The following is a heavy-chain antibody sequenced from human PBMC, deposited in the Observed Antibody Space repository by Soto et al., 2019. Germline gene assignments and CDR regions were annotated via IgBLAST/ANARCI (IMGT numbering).Heavy chain of an antibody. CDR1: GYSIRSGYY. D-gene: IGHD2-2*01. J-gene: IGHJ6*02. CDR2: IYHSGST. Sequence: SETLSLTCAVSGYSIRSGYYRGWIRQPPGKGLEWIGSIYHSGSTYYNPSLKSRVTISVDTSKNQFSLKLSSVTAADTAVYYCARVVGYCSSTSCHPYYYYFGMDVWGQGTTVTVSS. CDR3: ARVVGYCSSTSCHPYYYYFGMDV. V-gene: IGHV4-38-2*01.